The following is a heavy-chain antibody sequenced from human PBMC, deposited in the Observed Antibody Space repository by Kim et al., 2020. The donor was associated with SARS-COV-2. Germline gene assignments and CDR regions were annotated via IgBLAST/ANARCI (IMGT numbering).Heavy chain of an antibody. V-gene: IGHV4-34*01. Sequence: YNPSLKSRVTISVDASKSQFSLRLTSVTAADTAVYYCARETEYYYYYMDVWGKGTTVTVSS. J-gene: IGHJ6*03. CDR3: ARETEYYYYYMDV.